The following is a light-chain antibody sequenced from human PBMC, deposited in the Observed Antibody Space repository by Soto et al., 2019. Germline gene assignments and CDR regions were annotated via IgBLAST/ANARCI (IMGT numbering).Light chain of an antibody. J-gene: IGKJ1*01. Sequence: KVVTHGGATLTKKKRERATLSWRASQSVSSNLAWYQQKPGQAPRLLIYGASTRATGIPARFSGSGSGTEFTLTISSLQSEDFAVYYCQRYNNWPQTFGQGIKV. CDR1: QSVSSN. V-gene: IGKV3-15*01. CDR2: GAS. CDR3: QRYNNWPQT.